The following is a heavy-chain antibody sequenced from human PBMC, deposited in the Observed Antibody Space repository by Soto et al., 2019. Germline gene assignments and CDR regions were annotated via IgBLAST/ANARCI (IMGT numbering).Heavy chain of an antibody. CDR2: TYYRSKWYD. Sequence: PSQTLSLTCAISGGGVSSNSAAWNWIRKSPSRGLEWLGRTYYRSKWYDDYAVSVKSRITINPDTSKNQFSLHLNSVTPEDTAVYYCASEGAASTDYGGNIDYWGPGTLDTVSS. J-gene: IGHJ4*02. CDR1: GGGVSSNSAA. CDR3: ASEGAASTDYGGNIDY. V-gene: IGHV6-1*01. D-gene: IGHD2-15*01.